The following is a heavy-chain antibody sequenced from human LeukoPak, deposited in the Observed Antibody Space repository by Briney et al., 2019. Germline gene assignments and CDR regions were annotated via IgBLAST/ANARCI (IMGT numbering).Heavy chain of an antibody. V-gene: IGHV4-59*01. CDR2: MSNSGST. CDR1: GGSISSYY. CDR3: ARGLYCSSTSCYDSGAFDI. D-gene: IGHD2-2*01. Sequence: PSETLSLTCTVSGGSISSYYWTWIRQPPGKGLEWIGYMSNSGSTNYNPSLKSRVTISVDTSKNQFSLKLSSVTAADTAVYYCARGLYCSSTSCYDSGAFDIWGQGTMVTVSS. J-gene: IGHJ3*02.